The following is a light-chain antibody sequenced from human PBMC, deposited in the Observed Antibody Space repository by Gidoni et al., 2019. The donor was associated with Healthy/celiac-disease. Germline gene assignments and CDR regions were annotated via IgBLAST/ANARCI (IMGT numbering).Light chain of an antibody. CDR2: AAS. CDR1: QGISNY. V-gene: IGKV1-27*01. Sequence: DIQMTQSPSSLSPSVGDRVTITGRESQGISNYLAWYQQKPGKVHKLLIYAASTLQSGVPSRFSGSGSGTDFTLTISSLQPEDVATYYCQKYNSAPRTFGQGTKLEIK. J-gene: IGKJ2*01. CDR3: QKYNSAPRT.